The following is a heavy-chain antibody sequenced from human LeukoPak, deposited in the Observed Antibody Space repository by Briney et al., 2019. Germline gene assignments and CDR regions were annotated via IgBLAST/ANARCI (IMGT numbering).Heavy chain of an antibody. Sequence: ASVKVSCKASGYTFTSYYMHWVRQAPGQGLEWMGIINPSGGSTSYAQKFQGRVTMTRDMSTSTVYMELSSLRSEDTAVYYCATLLLDYYGSGSYHFDYWGQGTLVTVSS. V-gene: IGHV1-46*01. CDR3: ATLLLDYYGSGSYHFDY. J-gene: IGHJ4*02. CDR1: GYTFTSYY. CDR2: INPSGGST. D-gene: IGHD3-10*01.